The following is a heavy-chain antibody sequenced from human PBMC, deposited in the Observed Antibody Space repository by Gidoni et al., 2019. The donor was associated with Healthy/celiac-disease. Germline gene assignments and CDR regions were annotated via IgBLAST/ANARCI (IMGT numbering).Heavy chain of an antibody. CDR1: GGTFSSYA. D-gene: IGHD6-19*01. Sequence: QVQLVQSGAEVKKPGSSVKFSCKASGGTFSSYAISWVRQAPGQGLEWMGGIIPIFGTANYAQKFQGRVTITADESTSTAYMELSSLRSEDTAVYYCARGKGSSGWTDPPRTYYYYGMDVWGQGTTVTVSS. J-gene: IGHJ6*02. CDR3: ARGKGSSGWTDPPRTYYYYGMDV. V-gene: IGHV1-69*01. CDR2: IIPIFGTA.